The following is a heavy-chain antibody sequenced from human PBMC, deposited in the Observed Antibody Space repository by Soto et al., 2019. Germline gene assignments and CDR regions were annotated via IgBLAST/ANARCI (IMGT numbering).Heavy chain of an antibody. J-gene: IGHJ6*02. D-gene: IGHD5-12*01. Sequence: GASVKVSCKASGYTFTIYGINWVRQAPGQGLEWMGRISPDNGNTNYAQKLQGRVTMTTDTSTSTAYMELRSLRSDDTAVYYCARALGYSGYAGMDVWGQGTTVTVSS. CDR2: ISPDNGNT. V-gene: IGHV1-18*01. CDR1: GYTFTIYG. CDR3: ARALGYSGYAGMDV.